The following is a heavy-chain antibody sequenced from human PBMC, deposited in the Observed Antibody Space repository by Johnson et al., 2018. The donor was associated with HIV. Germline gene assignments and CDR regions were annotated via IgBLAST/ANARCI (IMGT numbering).Heavy chain of an antibody. CDR3: ARGGVIHDAFDI. D-gene: IGHD3-3*01. J-gene: IGHJ3*02. Sequence: QVRLVESGGGVVQPGRSLRLSCAASAFAFSSYVMHWVRQAPGKGLEWVAVISYDGSNKYYADFVKGRFTISRDNSKNTLYLQMNSLRAEDTAVYYCARGGVIHDAFDIWGQGTMVTLSS. CDR1: AFAFSSYV. V-gene: IGHV3-30*04. CDR2: ISYDGSNK.